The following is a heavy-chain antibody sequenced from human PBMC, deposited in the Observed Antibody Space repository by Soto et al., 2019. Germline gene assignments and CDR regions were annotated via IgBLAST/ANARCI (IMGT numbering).Heavy chain of an antibody. CDR1: GYFFSSQW. J-gene: IGHJ4*02. Sequence: GESLKISCKGSGYFFSSQWIAWVRLMPGKGLEWMGIIHPGDSDTRYSPSFQGQVTISVDGSINTAYLQSRSLEASDTAVYYCASPRQKRVRPLAFWGQGTPVTVSS. CDR2: IHPGDSDT. D-gene: IGHD1-1*01. V-gene: IGHV5-51*01. CDR3: ASPRQKRVRPLAF.